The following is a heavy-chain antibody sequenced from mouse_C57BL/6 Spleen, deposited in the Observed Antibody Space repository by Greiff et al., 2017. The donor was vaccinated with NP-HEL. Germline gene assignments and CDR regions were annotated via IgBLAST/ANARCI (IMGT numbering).Heavy chain of an antibody. CDR3: ARRPLNYYGSSPYAMDY. Sequence: VQLQQPGAELVKPGASVKMSCKASGYTFTSYWITWVKQRPGQGLEWIGDIYPGSGSTNYNEKFKSKATMNGDTSSSTAYMQLSSLTSEDSAVYYCARRPLNYYGSSPYAMDYWGQGTSVTVSS. CDR2: IYPGSGST. D-gene: IGHD1-1*01. V-gene: IGHV1-55*01. CDR1: GYTFTSYW. J-gene: IGHJ4*01.